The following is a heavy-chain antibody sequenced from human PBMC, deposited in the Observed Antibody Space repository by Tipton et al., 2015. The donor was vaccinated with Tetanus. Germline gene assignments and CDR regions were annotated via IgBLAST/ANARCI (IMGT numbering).Heavy chain of an antibody. Sequence: SLRLSCAASGFRFRSYWMHWVRQSPGKGPVWVSRIKSDGTKTTYADSVKGRFTISRDNDKNTLFLQMDNLKAEDTAIYYCARDRYGDNYDIPSRWFGPWGQGALVTVSS. CDR2: IKSDGTKT. D-gene: IGHD5-24*01. J-gene: IGHJ5*02. CDR3: ARDRYGDNYDIPSRWFGP. V-gene: IGHV3-74*03. CDR1: GFRFRSYW.